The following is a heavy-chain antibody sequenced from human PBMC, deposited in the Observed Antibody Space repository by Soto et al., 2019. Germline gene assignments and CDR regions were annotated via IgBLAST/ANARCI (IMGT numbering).Heavy chain of an antibody. CDR3: ASSAMDHYYYGMDV. V-gene: IGHV1-69*12. J-gene: IGHJ6*02. CDR2: IIPIFGTA. Sequence: QVQLVQSGAEVRKPGSSVKVSCKSSGGTFSSYAISWVRQAPGQGLEWMGGIIPIFGTADYAQKFQGRVTITADESTSTAYMELSSLRSEDTAVYYCASSAMDHYYYGMDVWGQGTTVTVSS. D-gene: IGHD5-18*01. CDR1: GGTFSSYA.